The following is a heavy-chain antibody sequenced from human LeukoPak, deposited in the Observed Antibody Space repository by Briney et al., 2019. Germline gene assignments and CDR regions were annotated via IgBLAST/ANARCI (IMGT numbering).Heavy chain of an antibody. CDR2: IRYDGSNK. D-gene: IGHD3-22*01. CDR3: ARERDSSEVINDY. CDR1: GFTFSSYG. J-gene: IGHJ4*02. Sequence: GGSLRLSCAASGFTFSSYGMHWVRQAPGKGLEWVAFIRYDGSNKYYADSVKGRFTISRDNSKNTLYLQMNSLRAEDTAVYYCARERDSSEVINDYWGQGTLVTVSS. V-gene: IGHV3-30*02.